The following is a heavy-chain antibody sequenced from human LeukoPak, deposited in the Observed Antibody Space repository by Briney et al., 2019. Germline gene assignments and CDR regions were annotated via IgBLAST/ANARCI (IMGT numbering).Heavy chain of an antibody. D-gene: IGHD1-26*01. CDR1: GYSFTSYC. J-gene: IGHJ3*01. CDR3: GMSGDRVPLQDDVFDV. CDR2: IYPSDSGP. V-gene: IGHV5-51*01. Sequence: GESLKISCKVSGYSFTSYCIGGVRQMPGKGLEWMGIIYPSDSGPTYSPSFQGQVTISVDKSLNTAYLQWSSLQASDTAMYYCGMSGDRVPLQDDVFDVWGQGTMVTVST.